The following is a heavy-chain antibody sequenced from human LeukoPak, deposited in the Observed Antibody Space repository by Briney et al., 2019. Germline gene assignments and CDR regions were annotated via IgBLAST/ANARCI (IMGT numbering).Heavy chain of an antibody. CDR2: ISSNGGIT. CDR1: GFTFSSDA. J-gene: IGHJ4*02. CDR3: ARSSGYGYYFDY. V-gene: IGHV3-64*01. D-gene: IGHD3-22*01. Sequence: GGSLRLSCAASGFTFSSDAMHWVRQAPGKGLEYVSAISSNGGITHYGNSVKGRFTISRDNSKNTLYLRMGSLRAEDMAVYFCARSSGYGYYFDYWGQGTLVTVSS.